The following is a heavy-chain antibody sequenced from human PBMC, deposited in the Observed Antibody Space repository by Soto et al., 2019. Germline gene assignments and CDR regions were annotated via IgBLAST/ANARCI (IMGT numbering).Heavy chain of an antibody. CDR2: IYYSGST. D-gene: IGHD2-2*01. CDR1: GGSISSGDYY. J-gene: IGHJ4*02. Sequence: SETLSLTCTVSGGSISSGDYYWSWIRQPPGKGLEWIGYIYYSGSTYYNPSLRSRVTISVDTSKNQFSLKLSSVTAADTAVYYCARVMNEIVVVPAALIDYWGQGTLVTVSS. CDR3: ARVMNEIVVVPAALIDY. V-gene: IGHV4-30-4*01.